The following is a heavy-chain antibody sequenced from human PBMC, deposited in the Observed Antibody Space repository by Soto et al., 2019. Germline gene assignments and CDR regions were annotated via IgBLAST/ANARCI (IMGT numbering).Heavy chain of an antibody. V-gene: IGHV4-61*01. CDR2: MRHSGGT. D-gene: IGHD1-1*01. CDR3: ARVERGTATTVVDAFDI. CDR1: GGSVSSGSYY. J-gene: IGHJ3*02. Sequence: SETLSLTCAVYGGSVSSGSYYWSWIRQPPGKGLEWIGEMRHSGGTHFNPSLKSRVTISVDTSKNQFSLKMSFVTAADTALYYCARVERGTATTVVDAFDIWGPGTMVTVSS.